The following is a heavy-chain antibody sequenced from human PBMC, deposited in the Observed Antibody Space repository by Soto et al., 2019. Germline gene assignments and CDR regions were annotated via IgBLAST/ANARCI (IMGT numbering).Heavy chain of an antibody. CDR3: ARDGALRFSGMDV. CDR1: GFTFSSYG. CDR2: IWYDGSNK. J-gene: IGHJ6*02. D-gene: IGHD3-3*01. V-gene: IGHV3-33*01. Sequence: VQLVESGGGVVQPGRSLRLSCAASGFTFSSYGMHWARQAPGKGLEWVAVIWYDGSNKYYADSVKGRFTISRDNSKNTLYLQMNSLRAEDTAVYYCARDGALRFSGMDVWGQGTTVTVSS.